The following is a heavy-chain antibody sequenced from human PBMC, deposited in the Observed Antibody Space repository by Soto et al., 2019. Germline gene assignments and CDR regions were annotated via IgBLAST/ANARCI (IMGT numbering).Heavy chain of an antibody. V-gene: IGHV4-39*01. CDR1: GVSISNSSYY. Sequence: QLQLQESGPGLVKPSETLSLTCTVSGVSISNSSYYWGWIRRPPGKGLEWIGTIYYSGITYYNPSLKSRVTISVDTSKNQFSLKLTSGTAADPAVYYCARHGSNWGQGTLVTVSS. CDR2: IYYSGIT. CDR3: ARHGSN. J-gene: IGHJ4*02.